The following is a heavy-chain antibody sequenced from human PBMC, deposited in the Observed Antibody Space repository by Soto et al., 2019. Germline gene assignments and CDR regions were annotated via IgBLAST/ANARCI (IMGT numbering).Heavy chain of an antibody. J-gene: IGHJ3*02. V-gene: IGHV3-48*01. CDR2: ISSSSSTI. CDR3: ARAGTVAHDAFDI. Sequence: GGSLRLSCAASGFTFSSYSMNWARQAPGKGLEWVSYISSSSSTIYYADSVKGRFTISRDNAKNSLYLQMNSLRAEDTAVYYCARAGTVAHDAFDIWGQGTMVTVSS. D-gene: IGHD2-15*01. CDR1: GFTFSSYS.